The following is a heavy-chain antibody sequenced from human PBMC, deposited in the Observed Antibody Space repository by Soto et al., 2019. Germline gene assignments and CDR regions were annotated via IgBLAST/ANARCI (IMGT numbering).Heavy chain of an antibody. D-gene: IGHD3-22*01. J-gene: IGHJ4*02. CDR3: ARVDYYASSGYNQIGDY. CDR1: GFTFSSYA. Sequence: PGGSLRLSCAASGFTFSSYAMHWVRQAPGKGLEWVAVISYDVSNKYYADSVKGRFTISRDNSKNTLYLQMNSLRAEDTAVYYCARVDYYASSGYNQIGDYWGQGTLVTVSS. CDR2: ISYDVSNK. V-gene: IGHV3-30-3*01.